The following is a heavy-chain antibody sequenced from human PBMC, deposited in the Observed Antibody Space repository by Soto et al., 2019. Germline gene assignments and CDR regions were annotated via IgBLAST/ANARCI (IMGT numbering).Heavy chain of an antibody. CDR2: ISGSGGST. J-gene: IGHJ4*02. CDR1: GFTFSSYA. CDR3: AKDTYGWVAYFDY. D-gene: IGHD3-16*01. V-gene: IGHV3-23*01. Sequence: GGSLRLSCAASGFTFSSYAMSWVRQAPGKGLEWVSTISGSGGSTYYADSVKGRFTISRDNSKNTLYLQMNSLRAEDTAVYYCAKDTYGWVAYFDYWGQGTLVTVSS.